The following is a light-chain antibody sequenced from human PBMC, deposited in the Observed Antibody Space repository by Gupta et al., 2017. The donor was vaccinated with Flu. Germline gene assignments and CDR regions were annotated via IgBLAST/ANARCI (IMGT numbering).Light chain of an antibody. V-gene: IGKV1-16*02. J-gene: IGKJ4*01. CDR1: QGISTY. CDR3: QQYNSFPIT. CDR2: AAS. Sequence: DIQMTQSPSSLYASVGDRVTITCRASQGISTYLAWFQQKPVRAPKSLIYAASRLQSGVPSKFSGSGSGTDFTLTISSLQPEDFATYYCQQYNSFPITFGGGTKVEIK.